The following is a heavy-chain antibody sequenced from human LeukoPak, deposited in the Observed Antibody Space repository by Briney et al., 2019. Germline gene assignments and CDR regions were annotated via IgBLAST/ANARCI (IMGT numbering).Heavy chain of an antibody. D-gene: IGHD3-3*01. Sequence: SETLSLTCAVSGGSISSSNWWSWVRQPPGKRLEWIGYIYYSGSTNYNPSLKSRVTISVDTSKNQFSLKLSSVTAADTAVYYCARGYRPIFEVRPAFDIWGQGTMVTVSS. J-gene: IGHJ3*02. CDR3: ARGYRPIFEVRPAFDI. V-gene: IGHV4-4*02. CDR2: IYYSGST. CDR1: GGSISSSNW.